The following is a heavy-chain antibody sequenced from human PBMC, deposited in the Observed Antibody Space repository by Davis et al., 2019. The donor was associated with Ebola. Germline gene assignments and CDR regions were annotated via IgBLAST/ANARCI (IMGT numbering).Heavy chain of an antibody. D-gene: IGHD3-3*01. V-gene: IGHV1-2*06. J-gene: IGHJ6*02. CDR1: GYTFTSYY. CDR2: INPNSGST. Sequence: AASVKVSCKASGYTFTSYYMHWVRQAPGQGLEWMGRINPNSGSTNFAQKFQGRVTMTGDTSISTVYMDLSRLRYDDTAVYFCARGGLVLAVVPRDYYHGLDVWGQGTTVTVSS. CDR3: ARGGLVLAVVPRDYYHGLDV.